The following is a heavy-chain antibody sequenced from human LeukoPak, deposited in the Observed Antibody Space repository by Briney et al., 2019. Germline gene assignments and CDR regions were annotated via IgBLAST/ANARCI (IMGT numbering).Heavy chain of an antibody. V-gene: IGHV3-23*01. CDR1: GFTFNNYA. J-gene: IGHJ4*02. CDR2: ISGSGDTT. Sequence: GGSLRLSWVASGFTFNNYAMTWVRQVPGKGLEWVSAISGSGDTTHYADSVKGRFTISRDNSKNTLNLQMNSLRAEDTAVYYCAKDGIFYYDSRGYYASYSAYWGQGTLVTVSS. D-gene: IGHD3-22*01. CDR3: AKDGIFYYDSRGYYASYSAY.